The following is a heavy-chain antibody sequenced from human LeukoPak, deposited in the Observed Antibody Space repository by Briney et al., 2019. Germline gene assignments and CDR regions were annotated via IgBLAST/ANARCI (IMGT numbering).Heavy chain of an antibody. CDR2: ISYDGSNK. D-gene: IGHD3-3*01. V-gene: IGHV3-30*04. Sequence: GGSLRLSCAASGFTFSSYAMHWVRQAPGKGLERVAVISYDGSNKYYADSVKGRFTISRDNSKNTLYLQMNSLRAEDTAVYYCARVLAGVEWSLEMGFDYWGQGTLVTVSS. CDR3: ARVLAGVEWSLEMGFDY. J-gene: IGHJ4*02. CDR1: GFTFSSYA.